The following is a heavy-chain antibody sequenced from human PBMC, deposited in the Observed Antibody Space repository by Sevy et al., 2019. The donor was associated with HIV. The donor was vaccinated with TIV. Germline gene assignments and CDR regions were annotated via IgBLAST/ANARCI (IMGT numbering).Heavy chain of an antibody. Sequence: ASVKVSCKVSGYTLTELSMHWVRQAPGKGLEWMGGFDPEDGETIYAQKFQGRVTMTEDTSTDTAYMELSSLRSEDTAVYYCATDPGCSSTSCYDFDYWGQGTLVTVSS. D-gene: IGHD2-2*01. J-gene: IGHJ4*02. CDR1: GYTLTELS. V-gene: IGHV1-24*01. CDR2: FDPEDGET. CDR3: ATDPGCSSTSCYDFDY.